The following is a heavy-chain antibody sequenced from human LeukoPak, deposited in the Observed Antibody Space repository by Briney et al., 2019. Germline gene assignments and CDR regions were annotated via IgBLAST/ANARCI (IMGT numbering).Heavy chain of an antibody. CDR1: GFTFSSYG. D-gene: IGHD3-22*01. J-gene: IGHJ4*02. Sequence: GGSLRLSCAASGFTFSSYGMNWVRQAPGKGLEWVSGISGSGGTTYYADSVKGRFTISRDNSKNSLSLQVSSLRAEDTAVFYCAKTNGYYSDWGQGTLVTVSS. CDR3: AKTNGYYSD. CDR2: ISGSGGTT. V-gene: IGHV3-23*01.